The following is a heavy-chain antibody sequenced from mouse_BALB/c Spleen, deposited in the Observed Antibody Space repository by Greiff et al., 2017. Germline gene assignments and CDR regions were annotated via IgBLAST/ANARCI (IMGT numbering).Heavy chain of an antibody. D-gene: IGHD2-4*01. V-gene: IGHV1-7*01. Sequence: QVQLQQSGAELAKPGASVKMSCKASGYTFTSYWMHWVKQRPGQGLEWIGYINPSTGYTEYNQKFKDKATLTANYTANTAYIQLSSLTSEDSAVYYCASRTMNTEFAYWGQGTLVTVSA. J-gene: IGHJ3*01. CDR1: GYTFTSYW. CDR2: INPSTGYT. CDR3: ASRTMNTEFAY.